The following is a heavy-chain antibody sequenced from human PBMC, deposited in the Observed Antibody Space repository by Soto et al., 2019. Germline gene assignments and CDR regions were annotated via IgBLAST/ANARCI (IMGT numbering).Heavy chain of an antibody. J-gene: IGHJ4*02. D-gene: IGHD4-4*01. CDR2: MYYSGSS. V-gene: IGHV4-39*01. CDR1: GGSISSRTFW. CDR3: ARHPRDDYNYGGSGIFDY. Sequence: QLQLQESGPGLVKPSETLSLTCSVSGGSISSRTFWWAWIRQPPGKGLEWIGDMYYSGSSYSSPSLKSRVTLSVDTSKDQLSLKLNSVTAADTAVYYCARHPRDDYNYGGSGIFDYWGQGTLVTVSS.